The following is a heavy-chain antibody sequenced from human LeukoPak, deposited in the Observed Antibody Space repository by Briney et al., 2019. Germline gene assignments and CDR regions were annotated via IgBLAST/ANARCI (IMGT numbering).Heavy chain of an antibody. J-gene: IGHJ4*02. CDR1: GFTFSSYA. D-gene: IGHD5-12*01. CDR3: ARAYVGYVPFDY. V-gene: IGHV3-30*04. Sequence: PGRSLGLSCAASGFTFSSYAMHWVRQAPGKGLEWVALISYDGSNKYYADSVKGRFTISRDNSKNTLYLQMNSLRAEDTAVYYCARAYVGYVPFDYGGQGTLVTVPS. CDR2: ISYDGSNK.